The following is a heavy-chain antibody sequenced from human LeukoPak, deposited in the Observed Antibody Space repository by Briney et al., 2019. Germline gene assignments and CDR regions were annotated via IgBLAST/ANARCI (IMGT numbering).Heavy chain of an antibody. CDR3: GRETAIAVGTFDY. V-gene: IGHV3-7*01. J-gene: IGHJ4*02. CDR1: GFTFSSYW. CDR2: IKQDGSEK. D-gene: IGHD6-19*01. Sequence: GGSLRLSCAASGFTFSSYWMSWVRQAPGKGLEWVANIKQDGSEKYYVDSVKGRFTISRDNAKNSLYLQMNSLRAEDTAVYYCGRETAIAVGTFDYWGQGTLVTVSS.